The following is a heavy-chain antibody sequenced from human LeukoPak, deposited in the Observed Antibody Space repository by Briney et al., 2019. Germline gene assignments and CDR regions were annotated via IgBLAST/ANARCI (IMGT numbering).Heavy chain of an antibody. CDR3: ARLGEMATMFDY. J-gene: IGHJ4*02. CDR2: IYYSGST. Sequence: XTXTXXGXXIXSSSXYWGWIRQPPGKGLEWIGSIYYSGSTYYNPSLKSRVTISVDTSKNQFSLKLGSVTAADTAVYYCARLGEMATMFDYWGXXT. CDR1: GXXIXSSSXY. D-gene: IGHD5-24*01. V-gene: IGHV4-39*01.